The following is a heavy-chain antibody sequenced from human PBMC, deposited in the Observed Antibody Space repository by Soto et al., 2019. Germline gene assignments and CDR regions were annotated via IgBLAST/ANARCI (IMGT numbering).Heavy chain of an antibody. CDR3: ARPSDYSYGPFDY. V-gene: IGHV5-51*01. Sequence: GESLKISCKGSGYSFTSYWIGWVRQMPGKGLEWMGIIYPGDSDTRYSPSFQGQVTISADKSISTAYLQWSSLKASDTAMYYGARPSDYSYGPFDYWGQGTLVTVSS. CDR1: GYSFTSYW. CDR2: IYPGDSDT. J-gene: IGHJ4*02. D-gene: IGHD5-18*01.